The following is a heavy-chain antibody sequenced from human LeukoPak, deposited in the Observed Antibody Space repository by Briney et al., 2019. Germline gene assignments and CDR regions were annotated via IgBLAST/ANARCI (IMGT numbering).Heavy chain of an antibody. D-gene: IGHD2-2*01. CDR1: GFTFSSYT. CDR3: AKDRSSITSCSNY. V-gene: IGHV3-21*04. Sequence: GGSLRLSCAASGFTFSSYTMNWVRRAPGKGLEWVSSLSGTGRYIYYADLMKGRFTISRDNAKNSLYLQMNSLRAEDTAVYYCAKDRSSITSCSNYWGQGTLVTVSS. J-gene: IGHJ4*02. CDR2: LSGTGRYI.